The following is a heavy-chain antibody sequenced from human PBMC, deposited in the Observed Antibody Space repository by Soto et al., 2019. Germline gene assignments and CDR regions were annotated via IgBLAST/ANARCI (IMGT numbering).Heavy chain of an antibody. CDR3: ARAGYANSWVGMLHTGVHGVEIDC. J-gene: IGHJ4*02. Sequence: QVKLVQSGAEVKKAGASVKVSCKASGYTLISSGIAWVRQAPGQGLEWMGWISTYNGKTNYAQKFQDRVTMTTDTSTGTAYMDVRSLRSDDTAVYFCARAGYANSWVGMLHTGVHGVEIDCWGQGTMVTVSS. D-gene: IGHD6-13*01. CDR2: ISTYNGKT. V-gene: IGHV1-18*01. CDR1: GYTLISSG.